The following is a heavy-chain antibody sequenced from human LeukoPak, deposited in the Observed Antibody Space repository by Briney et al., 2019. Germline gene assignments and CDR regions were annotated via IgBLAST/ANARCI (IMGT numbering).Heavy chain of an antibody. CDR2: ISSSGSTK. D-gene: IGHD6-13*01. Sequence: GGSLRLSCAASGFTFSSYEMNWVRQAPGKGLEWVSYISSSGSTKYYADSVKGRFTISRDNAKNSLYLQMNSLRAEDTAVYYCSREQLVLGFDYWGQGTLVTVSS. V-gene: IGHV3-48*03. CDR1: GFTFSSYE. CDR3: SREQLVLGFDY. J-gene: IGHJ4*02.